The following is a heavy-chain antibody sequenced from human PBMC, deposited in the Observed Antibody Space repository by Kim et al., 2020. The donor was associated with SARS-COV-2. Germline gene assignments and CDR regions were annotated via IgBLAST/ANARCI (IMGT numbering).Heavy chain of an antibody. V-gene: IGHV4-59*13. D-gene: IGHD4-17*01. CDR2: LYNSGST. CDR1: GASISNYF. J-gene: IGHJ4*02. CDR3: ARQTSYGDYSLDY. Sequence: SETLSLTCTVSGASISNYFWNWIRQSPGKGLEWIGYLYNSGSTNYSPSLKSRVTISVDTTKNQFSLNLSSVTAADTAVYYCARQTSYGDYSLDYWGQGILVTVSS.